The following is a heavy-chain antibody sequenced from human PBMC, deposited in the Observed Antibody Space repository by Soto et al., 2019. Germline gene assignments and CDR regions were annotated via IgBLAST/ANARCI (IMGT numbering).Heavy chain of an antibody. CDR3: ATFDFEICNWVDA. CDR1: GGSIATNGYY. CDR2: IYYSGST. D-gene: IGHD3-3*01. J-gene: IGHJ5*02. Sequence: SETLSLTCTVSGGSIATNGYYLSWIRQHPGKGLEWIGNIYYSGSTYYNPSLKSRVTISIETSKNQFSLKLSSVTAADTAVYYCATFDFEICNWVDAWGQGTLVTVSS. V-gene: IGHV4-31*03.